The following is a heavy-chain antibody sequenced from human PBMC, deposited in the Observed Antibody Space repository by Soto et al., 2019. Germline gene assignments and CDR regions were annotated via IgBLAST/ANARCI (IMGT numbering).Heavy chain of an antibody. CDR3: ARHLYDFWSGYVDY. D-gene: IGHD3-3*01. V-gene: IGHV4-34*01. J-gene: IGHJ4*02. Sequence: PSETLSLTCAVYGGSSSGYYWSWIRQPPGKGLEWIGEINHSGSTNYNPSLKSRVTISVDTSKNQFSLKLSSVTAADTAVYYCARHLYDFWSGYVDYWGQGTLVTVSS. CDR2: INHSGST. CDR1: GGSSSGYY.